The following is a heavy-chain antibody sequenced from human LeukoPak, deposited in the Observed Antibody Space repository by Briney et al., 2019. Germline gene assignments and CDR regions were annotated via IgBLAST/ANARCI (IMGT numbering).Heavy chain of an antibody. CDR1: GFTFSSYA. CDR2: ISSSSSYI. V-gene: IGHV3-21*01. Sequence: GGSLRLSCAASGFTFSSYAMHWVRQAPGKGLEWVSSISSSSSYIYYADSVKGRFTISRDNAKNSLYLQMNSLRAEDTAVYYCASYYYYDSSGRGDYWGQGTLVTVSS. CDR3: ASYYYYDSSGRGDY. D-gene: IGHD3-22*01. J-gene: IGHJ4*02.